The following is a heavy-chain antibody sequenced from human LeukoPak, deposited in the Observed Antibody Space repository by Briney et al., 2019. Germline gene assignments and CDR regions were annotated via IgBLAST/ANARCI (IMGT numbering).Heavy chain of an antibody. Sequence: PEGSLRLSCAASGFTVSSNYMSWVRQAPGKGLEWVSVIYSGGSTYYADSVKGRFTISRDNSKNTLYLQMNSLRAEDTAVYYCARAATYGGNSYSRPYWYFDLWGRGTLVTVSS. V-gene: IGHV3-66*01. CDR2: IYSGGST. CDR3: ARAATYGGNSYSRPYWYFDL. D-gene: IGHD4-23*01. CDR1: GFTVSSNY. J-gene: IGHJ2*01.